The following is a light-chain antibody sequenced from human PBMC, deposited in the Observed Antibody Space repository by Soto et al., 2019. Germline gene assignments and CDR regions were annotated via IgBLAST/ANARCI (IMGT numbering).Light chain of an antibody. CDR1: QSVSIY. CDR3: QQRYNWPHT. Sequence: EIVLTQSPATLSLSPGERATLSCRASQSVSIYLAWYRQKPGQAPGLLIYDSSSRATGIAARFSGSGSGTDFTLTISSLEPKDSAVYYCQQRYNWPHTFGQGTKLEIK. J-gene: IGKJ2*01. V-gene: IGKV3-11*01. CDR2: DSS.